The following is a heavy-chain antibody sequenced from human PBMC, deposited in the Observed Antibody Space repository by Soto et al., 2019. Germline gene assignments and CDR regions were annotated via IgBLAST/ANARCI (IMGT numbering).Heavy chain of an antibody. V-gene: IGHV3-53*01. Sequence: GGSLRLSCAASGFTVSSNYMSWVRQAPGKGLEWVSVIYSGGSTYYADSVKGRFTISRDNSKNTLYLQMNSLRAEDTAVYYCARDASIAARPPGYYYYGMDVWGQGTTVTVSS. CDR1: GFTVSSNY. CDR3: ARDASIAARPPGYYYYGMDV. CDR2: IYSGGST. D-gene: IGHD6-6*01. J-gene: IGHJ6*02.